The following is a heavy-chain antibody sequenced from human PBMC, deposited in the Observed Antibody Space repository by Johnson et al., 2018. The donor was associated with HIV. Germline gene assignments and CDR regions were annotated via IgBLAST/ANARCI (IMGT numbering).Heavy chain of an antibody. Sequence: QVQLVESGGGLVKPGGSLRLSCAASGFTFSDYYMSWIRQAPGQGLEWVSYISSSGGSTYYADSVKGRFTISRDNSKNTLYLQMNSLRAEDTALYYCAKSGLFVLVVYAPDVFDIWGQGTMVTVSS. CDR3: AKSGLFVLVVYAPDVFDI. CDR2: ISSSGGST. CDR1: GFTFSDYY. D-gene: IGHD2-8*02. V-gene: IGHV3-11*04. J-gene: IGHJ3*02.